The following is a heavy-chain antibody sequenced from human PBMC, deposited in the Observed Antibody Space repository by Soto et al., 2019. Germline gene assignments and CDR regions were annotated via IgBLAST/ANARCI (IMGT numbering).Heavy chain of an antibody. J-gene: IGHJ1*01. CDR3: ARAIAAAGSA. D-gene: IGHD6-13*01. V-gene: IGHV3-7*01. CDR2: IKQDGSEK. Sequence: EVQLVESGGGLVQPGGSLRLSCAASGFTFSGYWMSWVRQAPGKGLEWVANIKQDGSEKYYVGSVRGRFTISRDNAKNSVYLQMNSLRAEDTAVYYCARAIAAAGSAWGQGTLVTVSS. CDR1: GFTFSGYW.